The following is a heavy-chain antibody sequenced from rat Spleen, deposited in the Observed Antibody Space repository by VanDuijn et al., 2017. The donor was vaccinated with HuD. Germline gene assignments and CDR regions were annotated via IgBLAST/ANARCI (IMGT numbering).Heavy chain of an antibody. J-gene: IGHJ2*01. Sequence: EVQLVESGGGLVQPGRSMKLSCAASGFTFSNYGMAWVRQAPTKGLEWVATISYVGSSTYYRDSVKGRFTISRDNAKSTLYLQMDSMRSEDTASYYCARPHNMGIYGYFDYWGQGVMVTVSS. D-gene: IGHD1-9*01. CDR2: ISYVGSST. CDR3: ARPHNMGIYGYFDY. CDR1: GFTFSNYG. V-gene: IGHV5-29*01.